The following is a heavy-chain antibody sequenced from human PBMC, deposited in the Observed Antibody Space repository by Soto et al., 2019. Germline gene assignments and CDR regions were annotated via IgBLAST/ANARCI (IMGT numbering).Heavy chain of an antibody. D-gene: IGHD5-12*01. V-gene: IGHV1-69*13. CDR2: IIPIFGTA. J-gene: IGHJ6*02. CDR3: ARDGGDGYNMYYYYYGMDV. Sequence: SVKVSCKASGGTFSSYAISWVRQAPGQGLEWMGGIIPIFGTANYAQKFQGRVTITADESTSTAYMELSSLRTEDTAVYYCARDGGDGYNMYYYYYGMDVWGQGTTVTVSS. CDR1: GGTFSSYA.